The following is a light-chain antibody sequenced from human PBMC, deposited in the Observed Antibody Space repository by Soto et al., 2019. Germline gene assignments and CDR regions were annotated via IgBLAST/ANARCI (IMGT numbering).Light chain of an antibody. CDR1: SGDVGGYNY. CDR2: EVS. CDR3: SSYTSSSTTFYV. Sequence: QSVLTQPASVSGSPGQSITISCTGTSGDVGGYNYVSWYQQHPGKAPRLMIYEVSSRPSGVSNRFSGSKSGSTASLTISGLQAEDEADYYCSSYTSSSTTFYVFGTGTKLTVL. J-gene: IGLJ1*01. V-gene: IGLV2-14*01.